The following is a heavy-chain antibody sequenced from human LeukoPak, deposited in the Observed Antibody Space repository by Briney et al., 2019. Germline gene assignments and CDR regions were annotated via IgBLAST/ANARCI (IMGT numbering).Heavy chain of an antibody. CDR2: ISSSSSYI. CDR3: ARDLAAAGYY. V-gene: IGHV3-21*01. Sequence: GGXLRLSCAASGFTFSSYSMNWVRQAPGKGLEGVSSISSSSSYIYYADSVKGRFTISRDNDKNSLYLQMNSLRAEDTAEYYCARDLAAAGYYWGQGTLVTVSS. CDR1: GFTFSSYS. D-gene: IGHD6-13*01. J-gene: IGHJ4*02.